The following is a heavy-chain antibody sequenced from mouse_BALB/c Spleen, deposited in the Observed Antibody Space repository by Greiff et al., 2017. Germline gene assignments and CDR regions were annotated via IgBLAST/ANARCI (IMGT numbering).Heavy chain of an antibody. CDR2: ISSGSSTI. CDR1: GFTFSSFG. J-gene: IGHJ3*01. V-gene: IGHV5-17*02. CDR3: ARSPFITTATWFAY. Sequence: DVMLVESGGGLVQPGGSRKLSCAASGFTFSSFGMHWVRQAPEKGLEWVAYISSGSSTIYYADTVKGRFTISRDNPKNTLFLQMTSLRSEDTAMYYCARSPFITTATWFAYWGQGTLVTVSA. D-gene: IGHD1-2*01.